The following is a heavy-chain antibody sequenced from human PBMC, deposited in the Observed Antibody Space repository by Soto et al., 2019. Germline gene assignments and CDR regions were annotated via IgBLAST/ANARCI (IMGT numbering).Heavy chain of an antibody. V-gene: IGHV1-2*04. CDR2: INPNSGGT. Sequence: ARQAHGQGLEWMGWINPNSGGTNYAQKFQGWVTMTRDTSISTAYMELSRLRSDDTAVYYCAREADNWFDPWGQRSLVPV. CDR3: AREADNWFDP. J-gene: IGHJ5*02.